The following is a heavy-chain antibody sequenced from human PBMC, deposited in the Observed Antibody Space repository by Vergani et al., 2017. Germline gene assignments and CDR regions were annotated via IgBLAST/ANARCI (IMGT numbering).Heavy chain of an antibody. CDR2: IYYSGST. J-gene: IGHJ5*02. CDR3: AREEGYYYGSGSYFYNWFDP. Sequence: QVQLQQWGPGLVKPSQTLSLTCTVSGGSISSGDYYWSWIRQPPGKGLEWIGYIYYSGSTYYNPSLKSRVTISVDTSKNQFSLKLSSVTAADTAVYYCAREEGYYYGSGSYFYNWFDPWGQGTLVTVSS. CDR1: GGSISSGDYY. V-gene: IGHV4-30-4*08. D-gene: IGHD3-10*01.